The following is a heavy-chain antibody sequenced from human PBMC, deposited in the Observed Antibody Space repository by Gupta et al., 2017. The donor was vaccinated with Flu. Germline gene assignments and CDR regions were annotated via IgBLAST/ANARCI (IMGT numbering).Heavy chain of an antibody. J-gene: IGHJ6*02. V-gene: IGHV5-10-1*01. D-gene: IGHD2-15*01. Sequence: EVQLVQSGAEVKKPGESLRISCKGSGYSFTSYWISWVRQMPGKGLEWMGRIDPSDSYTNYSPSFQGHVTISADKSISTAYLQWSSLKASDTAMYYCARLNFPHEDIVVVASMDVWGQGTTVTVSS. CDR3: ARLNFPHEDIVVVASMDV. CDR2: IDPSDSYT. CDR1: GYSFTSYW.